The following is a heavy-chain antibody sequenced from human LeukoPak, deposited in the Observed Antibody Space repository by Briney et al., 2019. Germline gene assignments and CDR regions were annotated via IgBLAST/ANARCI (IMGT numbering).Heavy chain of an antibody. J-gene: IGHJ4*02. V-gene: IGHV3-30*18. CDR1: EFTFNSYG. D-gene: IGHD3-22*01. CDR2: ISYDGTNK. CDR3: AKDPYTYYYDSSRYNFDY. Sequence: GGSLRLSCAASEFTFNSYGMHWVRQAPGKGLEWVAGISYDGTNKYYADSVKGRFTISRDNSKNTLYLQMNSLRAEDTAVYYCAKDPYTYYYDSSRYNFDYWGQGTLVTVSS.